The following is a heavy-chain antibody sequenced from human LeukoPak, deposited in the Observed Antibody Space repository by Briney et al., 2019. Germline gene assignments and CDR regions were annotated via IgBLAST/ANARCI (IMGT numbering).Heavy chain of an antibody. CDR2: ISGSGGSS. CDR3: AKVPTLLVGATCDY. D-gene: IGHD1-26*01. Sequence: PGGSLRLSCAASGFTFSSYAMSWVRQAPGKGLEWVSVISGSGGSSYYGDSVKGRFTISRDNSKNTLYLQINSLRAEDTAVYYCAKVPTLLVGATCDYWGQGTLVTVSS. CDR1: GFTFSSYA. V-gene: IGHV3-23*01. J-gene: IGHJ4*02.